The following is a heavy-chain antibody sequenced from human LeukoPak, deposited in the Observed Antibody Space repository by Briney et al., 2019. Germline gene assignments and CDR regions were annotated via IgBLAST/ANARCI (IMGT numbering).Heavy chain of an antibody. D-gene: IGHD1-26*01. J-gene: IGHJ4*02. V-gene: IGHV4-39*07. CDR2: INHSGST. Sequence: SETLSLTCTVSGGSISSSSYYWGWIRQPPGKGLEWIGEINHSGSTYYNPSLKSRVTISVDTSKNQFSLKLSSVTAADTAVYYCARRLRVGATFDSWGQGTLVTVSS. CDR1: GGSISSSSYY. CDR3: ARRLRVGATFDS.